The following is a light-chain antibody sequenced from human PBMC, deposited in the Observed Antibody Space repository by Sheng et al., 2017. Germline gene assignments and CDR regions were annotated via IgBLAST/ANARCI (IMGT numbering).Light chain of an antibody. CDR3: QQYDNLPLT. V-gene: IGKV1-33*01. CDR2: DAS. CDR1: QDIDTY. Sequence: DIQMTQSPSSLSASVGDRVTITCQASQDIDTYLNWYQQKPGKAPKPLIYDASNLETGVPSRFSGSGSGTDFTFTISSLQPEDIATYYCQQYDNLPLTFGGGTKVEIK. J-gene: IGKJ4*01.